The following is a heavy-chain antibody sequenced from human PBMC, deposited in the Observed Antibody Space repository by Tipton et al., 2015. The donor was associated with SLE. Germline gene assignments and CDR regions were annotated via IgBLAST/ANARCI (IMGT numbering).Heavy chain of an antibody. CDR1: GYSISSGYY. CDR2: IYYSGST. CDR3: ARLTGDGPDY. J-gene: IGHJ4*02. D-gene: IGHD7-27*01. V-gene: IGHV4-38-2*01. Sequence: TLSLTCAVSGYSISSGYYWGWIRQPPGKGLEWIGYIYYSGSTNYNPSLKSRVTISVDTSKNQFSLKLSSVTAADTAVYYCARLTGDGPDYWGQGTLVTVSS.